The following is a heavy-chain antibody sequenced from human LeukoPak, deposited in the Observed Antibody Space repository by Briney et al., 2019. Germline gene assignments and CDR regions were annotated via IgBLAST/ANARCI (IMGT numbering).Heavy chain of an antibody. V-gene: IGHV4-39*01. D-gene: IGHD6-25*01. Sequence: PSETLSLTCTVSGGSISSSSYYWGWIRQPPGKGLEWIGSIYYTGTTYYNPSLKSRLTMSVDTSKNQFSLTLSSVTTADTTIYYCARHTSSGWGPIEYWGQGTLVTVSS. J-gene: IGHJ4*02. CDR3: ARHTSSGWGPIEY. CDR2: IYYTGTT. CDR1: GGSISSSSYY.